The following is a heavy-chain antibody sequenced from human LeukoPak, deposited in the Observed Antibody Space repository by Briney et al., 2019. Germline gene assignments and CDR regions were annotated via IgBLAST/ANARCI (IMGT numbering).Heavy chain of an antibody. J-gene: IGHJ4*02. V-gene: IGHV4-31*03. D-gene: IGHD3-3*01. CDR2: IYYSGST. CDR3: ATTYYDFWSGHPNVFDY. Sequence: PSQTLSLTCTVSGGSISSGGYYWSWIRQHPGKGLEWIGYIYYSGSTYYNPSLKSRVTISVDTSKNQFSLKLSSVTAADTAVYYCATTYYDFWSGHPNVFDYWGQGTLVTVSS. CDR1: GGSISSGGYY.